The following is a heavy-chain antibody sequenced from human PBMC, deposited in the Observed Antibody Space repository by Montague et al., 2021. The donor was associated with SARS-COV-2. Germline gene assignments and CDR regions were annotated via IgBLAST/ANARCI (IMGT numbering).Heavy chain of an antibody. CDR2: MYDGGCT. J-gene: IGHJ6*03. CDR3: ARLGDRVVPSPILGVGPYYSYYYVDV. D-gene: IGHD3-10*01. V-gene: IGHV4-34*01. Sequence: SETLSLTCSVHSPAMGTWYSGSDRQPTRKNLGCIGKMYDGGCTNYNPSLKSRVTISADTSKNQFSLKLTSVAAADTAVYYCARLGDRVVPSPILGVGPYYSYYYVDVWGKGTTVTVSS. CDR1: SPAMGTWY.